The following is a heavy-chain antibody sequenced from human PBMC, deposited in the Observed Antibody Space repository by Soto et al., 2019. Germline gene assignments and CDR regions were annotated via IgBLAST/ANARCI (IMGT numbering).Heavy chain of an antibody. CDR1: GFTFSSYA. CDR2: ISGSGGST. J-gene: IGHJ4*02. D-gene: IGHD1-26*01. Sequence: GGSLRLSCAASGFTFSSYAMSWVRQAPGKGLEWVSAISGSGGSTYYADSVKGRFTISRDNSKNTLYLQMNSLRAEDTAVYYCAKDVEGELLPAQYYFDYWGQGTLVTVSS. CDR3: AKDVEGELLPAQYYFDY. V-gene: IGHV3-23*01.